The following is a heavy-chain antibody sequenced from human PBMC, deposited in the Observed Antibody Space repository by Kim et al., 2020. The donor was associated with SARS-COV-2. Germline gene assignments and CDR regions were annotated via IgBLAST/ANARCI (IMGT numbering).Heavy chain of an antibody. CDR2: ISSSSSTI. CDR1: GFTFSSYS. V-gene: IGHV3-48*02. Sequence: GGSLRLSCAASGFTFSSYSMNWVRQAPGKGLEWVSYISSSSSTIYYADSVKGRFTISRDNAKNSLYLQMNSLRDEDTAVYYCARLAPMRDIVVVTAIPDDAFDIWGQGTMVTVSS. CDR3: ARLAPMRDIVVVTAIPDDAFDI. J-gene: IGHJ3*02. D-gene: IGHD2-21*02.